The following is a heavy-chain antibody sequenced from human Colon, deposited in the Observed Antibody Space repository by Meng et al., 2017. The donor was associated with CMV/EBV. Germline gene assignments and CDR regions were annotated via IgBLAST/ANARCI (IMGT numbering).Heavy chain of an antibody. D-gene: IGHD2-2*02. J-gene: IGHJ4*02. CDR2: INSDGSST. Sequence: GESLKISCAAPGFTFSSYWMHWVRQAPGKGLVWVSRINSDGSSTSYADSVKGRFTISRDNAKNTLYLQMNSLRAEDTAVYYCARGGYCSSTSCYKGIDYWGQGTLVTVSS. CDR1: GFTFSSYW. CDR3: ARGGYCSSTSCYKGIDY. V-gene: IGHV3-74*01.